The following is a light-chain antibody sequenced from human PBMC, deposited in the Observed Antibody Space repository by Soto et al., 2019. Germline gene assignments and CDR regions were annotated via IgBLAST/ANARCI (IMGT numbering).Light chain of an antibody. V-gene: IGKV3-20*01. Sequence: EIVLTQSPGTLSLSPGERVTLSCRASRSVSGSYLAWYQQKPGQAPRVLIYSASLRATGIPDRFSGSGSGTDFSLTISRLEPVDFAVYYCQQYGSSPITFGQGTRLEIK. CDR3: QQYGSSPIT. CDR2: SAS. CDR1: RSVSGSY. J-gene: IGKJ5*01.